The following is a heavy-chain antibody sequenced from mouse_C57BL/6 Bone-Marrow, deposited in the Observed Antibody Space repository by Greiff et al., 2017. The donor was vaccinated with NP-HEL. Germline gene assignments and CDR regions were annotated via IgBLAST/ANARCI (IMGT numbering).Heavy chain of an antibody. CDR2: ISNGGGST. Sequence: EVNVVESGGGLVQPGGSLKLSCAASGFTFSDYYMYWVRQTPEKRLEWVAYISNGGGSTYYPDTVKGRVTISRDNAKNTLYLQMSRLKSEDTAMYYCARRDYGSSFYWYFDVWGTGTTVTVSS. D-gene: IGHD1-1*01. V-gene: IGHV5-12*01. J-gene: IGHJ1*03. CDR1: GFTFSDYY. CDR3: ARRDYGSSFYWYFDV.